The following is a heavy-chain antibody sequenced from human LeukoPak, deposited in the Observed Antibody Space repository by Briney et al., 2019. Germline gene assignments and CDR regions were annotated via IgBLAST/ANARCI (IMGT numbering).Heavy chain of an antibody. D-gene: IGHD2-21*01. CDR2: IYSGGST. J-gene: IGHJ6*03. Sequence: GGSLRLSCAASGFTVSSNYMSWVRQAPGEGLEWVSVIYSGGSTYYADSVKGRFTISRDNSKNTLYLQMNSLRAEDTAVYYCARVSVAYYYYYYMDVWGKGTTVTISS. CDR3: ARVSVAYYYYYYMDV. CDR1: GFTVSSNY. V-gene: IGHV3-53*01.